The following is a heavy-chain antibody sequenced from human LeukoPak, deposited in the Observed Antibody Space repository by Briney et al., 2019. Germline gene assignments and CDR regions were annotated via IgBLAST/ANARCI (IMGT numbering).Heavy chain of an antibody. CDR2: IIPIFGTA. D-gene: IGHD6-6*01. V-gene: IGHV1-69*06. J-gene: IGHJ4*02. CDR1: GGTFSNYA. CDR3: ARARGWYSSSSEYYFDY. Sequence: ASVKVSCKASGGTFSNYAISWVRQAPGQGLEWMGGIIPIFGTANYAQKFQGRVTITADKSTSTAYMELSSLRSEDTAVYYCARARGWYSSSSEYYFDYWGQGTLVTVSS.